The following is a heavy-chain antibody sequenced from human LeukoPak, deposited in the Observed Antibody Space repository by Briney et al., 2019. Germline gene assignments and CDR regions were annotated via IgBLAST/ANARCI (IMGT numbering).Heavy chain of an antibody. V-gene: IGHV3-7*04. CDR1: GFTFSNYW. D-gene: IGHD6-19*01. J-gene: IGHJ4*02. CDR3: AREAGMFY. CDR2: IKPDGSEK. Sequence: PGGSLRLSCTASGFTFSNYWMTWVRQAPGKGLEWVANIKPDGSEKYYVDSVKGRFTISRDNAKNSLYLQMNSLRAEDTALYYCAREAGMFYWGQGTLVTVSS.